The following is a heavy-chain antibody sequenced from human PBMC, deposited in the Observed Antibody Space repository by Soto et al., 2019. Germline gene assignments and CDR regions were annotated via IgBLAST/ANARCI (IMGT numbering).Heavy chain of an antibody. CDR3: ARDRIAVAGNPEYFQH. CDR1: GFTFSSYG. CDR2: ISYDGSNK. D-gene: IGHD6-19*01. V-gene: IGHV3-30*03. J-gene: IGHJ1*01. Sequence: GGSLRLSCAASGFTFSSYGMHWVRQAPGKGLEWVAVISYDGSNKYYADSVKGRFTISRDNSKNTLYLQMNSLRAEDTAVYYCARDRIAVAGNPEYFQHWDQGTLVTVSS.